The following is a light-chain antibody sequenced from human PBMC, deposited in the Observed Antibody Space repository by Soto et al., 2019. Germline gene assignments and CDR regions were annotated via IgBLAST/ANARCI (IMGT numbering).Light chain of an antibody. J-gene: IGKJ4*01. V-gene: IGKV1-9*01. CDR1: QDISSY. Sequence: IQVTQSPSSLSASVGDRVTITCRASQDISSYLAWYQQKPGKAPTLLIYAASTLQSGVPSRFSGSGFGTEFTLTISSLQAEEVASYYCQQLRSYPSTFGGGTKVDIK. CDR2: AAS. CDR3: QQLRSYPST.